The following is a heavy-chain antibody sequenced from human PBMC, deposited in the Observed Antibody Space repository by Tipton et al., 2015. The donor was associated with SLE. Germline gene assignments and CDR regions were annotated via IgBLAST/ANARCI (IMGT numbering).Heavy chain of an antibody. J-gene: IGHJ4*02. CDR1: GYSFISYW. V-gene: IGHV5-51*03. D-gene: IGHD5-12*01. Sequence: VQLVQSGVEVKKPGESLKISCKASGYSFISYWIGWVRQMPGKGPEWMGIIYPLDSDTRYSPSFQGQVTISADKSINTAYLQWSSLRASDTAMYYCVRLASGVVVDIVPIEDYWGQGTLVTVSS. CDR3: VRLASGVVVDIVPIEDY. CDR2: IYPLDSDT.